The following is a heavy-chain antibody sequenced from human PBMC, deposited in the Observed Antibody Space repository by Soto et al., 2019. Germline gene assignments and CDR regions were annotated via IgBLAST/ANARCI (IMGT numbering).Heavy chain of an antibody. CDR2: ISYDGSNK. J-gene: IGHJ6*02. Sequence: GGSLRLSCAASGFTFSSYGMHWVRQAPGKGLEWVAVISYDGSNKYYADSVKGRFTISRDNSKNTLYLQMNSLRAEDTAVYYCAKASCSSTSCYGTYYYYGMDVWGQGTTVTASS. D-gene: IGHD2-2*01. CDR3: AKASCSSTSCYGTYYYYGMDV. V-gene: IGHV3-30*18. CDR1: GFTFSSYG.